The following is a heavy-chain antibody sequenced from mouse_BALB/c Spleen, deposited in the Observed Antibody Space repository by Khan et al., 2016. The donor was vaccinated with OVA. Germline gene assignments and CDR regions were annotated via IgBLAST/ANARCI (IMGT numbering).Heavy chain of an antibody. CDR3: ARKNNYGYAVDY. Sequence: EVELVESGPGLVKPSQSLSLTCTVTGYSITTNYACDWIRQFPGNKLEWMGYLRYSGSTSYNPSLKSRISITRDTSKNQFFLKLNSVTNEDTATYYCARKNNYGYAVDYWGQGTSVTVSS. CDR2: LRYSGST. CDR1: GYSITTNYA. V-gene: IGHV3-2*02. D-gene: IGHD1-1*01. J-gene: IGHJ4*01.